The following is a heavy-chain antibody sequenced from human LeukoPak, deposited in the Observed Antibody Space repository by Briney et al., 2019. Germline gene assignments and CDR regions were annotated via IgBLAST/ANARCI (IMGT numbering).Heavy chain of an antibody. CDR2: IIPIFGTA. J-gene: IGHJ4*02. V-gene: IGHV1-69*05. CDR3: AREYYDSSGGYFDY. Sequence: SVKVSCKASGGTFSSYAISWVRQAPGQGLEWMGGIIPIFGTANYAQKFQGRATITTDESTSTAYMELSSLRSEDTAVYYCAREYYDSSGGYFDYWGQGTLVTVSS. D-gene: IGHD3-22*01. CDR1: GGTFSSYA.